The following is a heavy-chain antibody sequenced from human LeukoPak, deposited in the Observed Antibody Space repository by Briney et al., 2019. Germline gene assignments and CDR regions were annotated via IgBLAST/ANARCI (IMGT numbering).Heavy chain of an antibody. V-gene: IGHV4-61*02. CDR3: ARGESSGWYYFNY. D-gene: IGHD6-13*01. CDR1: GCSISSSSYS. J-gene: IGHJ4*02. CDR2: IYST. Sequence: SETLSLTCTVSGCSISSSSYSWSWLRQPAGKGLEWIGRIYSTNYNPSLKSRVTISVDTTKNQFSLKLSSVTAADTAMYYCARGESSGWYYFNYWGQGTLVTVSS.